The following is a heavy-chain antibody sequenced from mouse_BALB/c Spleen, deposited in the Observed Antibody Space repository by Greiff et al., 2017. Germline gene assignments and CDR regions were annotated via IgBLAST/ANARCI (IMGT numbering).Heavy chain of an antibody. CDR2: IWGGGST. Sequence: VQRVESGPGLVAPSQSLSITCTVSGFSLSRYSVHWVRQPPGKGLEWLGMIWGGGSTDYNSAPKSVLSISKDNSNSQVFLKMNILQTDDTAMYYCAKNWGYYGDAMDYWGQGTSVTVSS. V-gene: IGHV2-6-4*01. J-gene: IGHJ4*01. CDR3: AKNWGYYGDAMDY. D-gene: IGHD1-1*01. CDR1: GFSLSRYS.